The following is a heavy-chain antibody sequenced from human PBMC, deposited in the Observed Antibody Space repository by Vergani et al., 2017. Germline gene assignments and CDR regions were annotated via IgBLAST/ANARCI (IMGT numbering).Heavy chain of an antibody. Sequence: QVQLQESGPGLVKSSETLSLTCTVSGGSISSFYWSWIRQPPGKGLEWIGYIYSTGSTNYNPSLNSRVTMSVDTSKNQFSLKLRSVTAADTAVYFCERVMYRDEASTGYRLEGMDIWGQGTTVTISS. CDR2: IYSTGST. CDR1: GGSISSFY. J-gene: IGHJ6*02. V-gene: IGHV4-59*01. CDR3: ERVMYRDEASTGYRLEGMDI. D-gene: IGHD3-9*01.